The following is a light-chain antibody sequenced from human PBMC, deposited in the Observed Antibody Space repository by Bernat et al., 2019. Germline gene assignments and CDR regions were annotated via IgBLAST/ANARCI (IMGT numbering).Light chain of an antibody. J-gene: IGLJ1*01. V-gene: IGLV3-21*02. CDR1: NIGSQS. CDR3: QVWDSRGEHYV. CDR2: DDI. Sequence: SYVLTQPPSVSVAPGQTARISCGGDNIGSQSVHWYRQKPGQAPVLVVDDDIDRPSGIPERLSGSNSGNTATLTISGVEAGDEADYYCQVWDSRGEHYVFGTGTKVTVL.